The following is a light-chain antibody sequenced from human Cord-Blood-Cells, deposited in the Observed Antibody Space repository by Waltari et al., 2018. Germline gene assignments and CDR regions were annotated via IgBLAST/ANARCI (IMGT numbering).Light chain of an antibody. V-gene: IGKV1-39*01. CDR3: QQSYSTPLT. J-gene: IGKJ4*01. CDR2: AAS. CDR1: QSISRD. Sequence: DIQMTQSPSSLSASVGDRVTITCRASQSISRDLNWYQQKPGKAPKLLIYAASSLQSWIPSRFSGSGSGTDFTLTISRLQPKDFATYYYQQSYSTPLTVGGGTKVEIK.